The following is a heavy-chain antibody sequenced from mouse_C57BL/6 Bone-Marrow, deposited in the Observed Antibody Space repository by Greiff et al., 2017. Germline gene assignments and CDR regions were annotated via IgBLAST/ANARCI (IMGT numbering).Heavy chain of an antibody. CDR3: ARNRYGNYAWFAY. J-gene: IGHJ3*01. Sequence: VKLVESGPGLVAPSQSLSITCTVSGFSLTSSAISWVRQPPGKGLEWLGVIWTGGGTNYNSALKSRLSISKDNSKSQVFLQMNSLQTDDTARYYCARNRYGNYAWFAYWGQGTLVTVSA. CDR1: GFSLTSSA. V-gene: IGHV2-9-1*01. D-gene: IGHD2-1*01. CDR2: IWTGGGT.